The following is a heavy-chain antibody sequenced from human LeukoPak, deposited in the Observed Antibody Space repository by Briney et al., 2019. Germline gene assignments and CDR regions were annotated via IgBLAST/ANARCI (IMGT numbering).Heavy chain of an antibody. V-gene: IGHV3-7*04. CDR2: IKEDGSET. D-gene: IGHD2-21*02. CDR1: GFTFSNYW. CDR3: ARDQWRLFDY. Sequence: PGGSLRLSCAASGFTFSNYWMSWVRQAPGKGLEWVAHIKEDGSETYYVDSVRGRFTISRDNAKNLLYLQMNSLRGEDTSVYYCARDQWRLFDYWGQGTLVTVSS. J-gene: IGHJ4*02.